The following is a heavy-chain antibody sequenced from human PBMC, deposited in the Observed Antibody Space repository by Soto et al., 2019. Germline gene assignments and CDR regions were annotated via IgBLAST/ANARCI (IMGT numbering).Heavy chain of an antibody. CDR2: IKSKTDGGTT. Sequence: GGSLRLSCAASGFTFSNAWMNWVRQAPGKGLEWVGRIKSKTDGGTTDYAAPVKGRFTISRDDSKNTLYLQMNSLKTEDTAVYYCTTAPLHCTTGVCARVSAFDYWGQGTLVTVSS. CDR1: GFTFSNAW. J-gene: IGHJ4*02. D-gene: IGHD2-8*01. CDR3: TTAPLHCTTGVCARVSAFDY. V-gene: IGHV3-15*07.